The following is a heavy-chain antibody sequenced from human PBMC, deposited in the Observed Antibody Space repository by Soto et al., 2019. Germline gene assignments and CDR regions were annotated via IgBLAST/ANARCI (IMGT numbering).Heavy chain of an antibody. CDR1: GFTFNHYA. V-gene: IGHV3-23*01. D-gene: IGHD4-17*01. CDR3: AKDSTVTTSIDFYYYGFDV. J-gene: IGHJ6*02. CDR2: VSGRGGST. Sequence: VQLLESGGGLVQPGGSLRLACTASGFTFNHYAMSWVRQSPGKGLEWVSAVSGRGGSTKYADSVKGRFIISRDNSNSTLYLQMDSLRGEDTAVYDGAKDSTVTTSIDFYYYGFDVWGQGTTVTVSS.